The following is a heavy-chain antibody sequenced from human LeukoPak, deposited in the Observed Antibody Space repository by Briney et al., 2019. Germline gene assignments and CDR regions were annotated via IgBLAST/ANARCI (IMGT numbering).Heavy chain of an antibody. D-gene: IGHD5-18*01. CDR2: IFPSGGEI. CDR3: AAYRQVLLPFES. Sequence: GGSLRLSCAASGFTFSTFAMIWVRQPPGKGLEWVSSIFPSGGEIHYADSVRGRFTIYRDNSKSILSLQMNSLRAEDTAIYYCAAYRQVLLPFESWGQGTLVTVSS. J-gene: IGHJ4*02. V-gene: IGHV3-23*01. CDR1: GFTFSTFA.